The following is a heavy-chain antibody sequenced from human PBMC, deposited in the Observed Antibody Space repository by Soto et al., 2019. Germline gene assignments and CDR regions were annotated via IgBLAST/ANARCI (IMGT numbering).Heavy chain of an antibody. Sequence: QLQLQESGPGLVKPSETLSLTCTVSGGSISSSSYYWGWIRQPPGKGLEWIGSIYYSGSTYYNPSLKSRVTISVDTSKNQFSLKLSSVTAADTAVYYCARILGYCSSTSCPPYYYYMDVWGKGTTVIVSS. CDR1: GGSISSSSYY. CDR2: IYYSGST. D-gene: IGHD2-2*01. J-gene: IGHJ6*03. CDR3: ARILGYCSSTSCPPYYYYMDV. V-gene: IGHV4-39*01.